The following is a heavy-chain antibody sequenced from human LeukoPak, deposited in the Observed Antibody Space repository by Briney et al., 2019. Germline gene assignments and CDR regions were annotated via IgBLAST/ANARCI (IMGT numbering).Heavy chain of an antibody. V-gene: IGHV4-61*01. CDR1: GGSVSSGSYY. J-gene: IGHJ4*02. CDR2: IYYSGST. Sequence: SETLSLTCTVSGGSVSSGSYYWSWIRQPPGKGLEWIGYIYYSGSTNYNPSLKSRVTISVHTSKNQFSLKLSSVTAADTAVYYYARDSRGYLDYWGQGTLVTVSS. CDR3: ARDSRGYLDY.